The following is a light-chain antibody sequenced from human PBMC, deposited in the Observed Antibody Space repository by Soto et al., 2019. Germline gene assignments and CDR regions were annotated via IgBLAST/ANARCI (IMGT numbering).Light chain of an antibody. CDR2: GAS. CDR1: QSISSN. V-gene: IGKV3-15*01. CDR3: QQYNNWPYT. Sequence: EIVMPQSPATLSASPGERATLSCRASQSISSNLAWYQQKPGQAPRLLIYGASSRATGLPARFSGSGSGTEFTLTISSLQSEDFAVYDCQQYNNWPYTFGQGTKLEI. J-gene: IGKJ2*01.